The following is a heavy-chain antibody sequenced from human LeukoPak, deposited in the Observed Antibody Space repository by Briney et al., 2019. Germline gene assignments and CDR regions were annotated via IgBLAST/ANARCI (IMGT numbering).Heavy chain of an antibody. D-gene: IGHD2-2*01. CDR3: ARGPHYSLRYCSSTSCREPYYYYGMDV. CDR2: INHSGST. J-gene: IGHJ6*04. V-gene: IGHV4-34*01. CDR1: GGSFSGYY. Sequence: PSETLSLTCAVYGGSFSGYYWSWIRQPPGKGLEWIGEINHSGSTNYNPSLKSRVTISVDTSKNQFSLKLSSVTAADTAVYYCARGPHYSLRYCSSTSCREPYYYYGMDVWGKGTTVTVSS.